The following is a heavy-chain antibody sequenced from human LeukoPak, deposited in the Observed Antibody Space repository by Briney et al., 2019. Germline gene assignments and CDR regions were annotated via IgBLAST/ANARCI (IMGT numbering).Heavy chain of an antibody. D-gene: IGHD3-10*01. CDR3: AKDPQSFGESLFFDY. Sequence: GGALRLSCAASGFTFNNYVVPWVRQAPGKGLEWVAAISYDGRNKYYPDSVKGRFTISRDNTKNTLDLQMNSGRPDDTAVYYCAKDPQSFGESLFFDYWGQGTLVTVSS. CDR1: GFTFNNYV. J-gene: IGHJ4*02. V-gene: IGHV3-30*18. CDR2: ISYDGRNK.